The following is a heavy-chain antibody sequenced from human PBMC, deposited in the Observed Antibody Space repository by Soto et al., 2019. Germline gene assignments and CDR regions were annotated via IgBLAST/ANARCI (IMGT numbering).Heavy chain of an antibody. CDR1: RGSSIGRGDY. J-gene: IGHJ5*02. V-gene: IGHV4-31*02. CDR3: ARAPPCHKVNWFAL. Sequence: SLRRSVARGSSIGRGDYRNWKKKHPVKGLEWIGYIYFTGITYSTPSLKSRVTLSVDTSKSQFSLELRSVTAADTAIYYCARAPPCHKVNWFALWGPRVLVTVFS. CDR2: IYFTGIT.